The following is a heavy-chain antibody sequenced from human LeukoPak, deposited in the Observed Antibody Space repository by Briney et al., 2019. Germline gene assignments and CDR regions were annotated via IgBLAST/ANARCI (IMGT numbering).Heavy chain of an antibody. CDR3: ARDVGTTGWHTFDY. V-gene: IGHV6-1*01. CDR1: GDSVSSNNGA. Sequence: SQTLSLTCAISGDSVSSNNGAWTWIRQSSSRGLEWLGRTYYRSKWYNDYAESLISRITISPVTSKNQFSLQLYSVTPEDTAVYYCARDVGTTGWHTFDYWGQGTLVTVSS. CDR2: TYYRSKWYN. J-gene: IGHJ4*02. D-gene: IGHD3-9*01.